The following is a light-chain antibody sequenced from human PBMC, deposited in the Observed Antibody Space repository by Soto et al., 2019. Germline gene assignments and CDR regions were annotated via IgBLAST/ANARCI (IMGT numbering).Light chain of an antibody. CDR1: QSISTY. Sequence: DIEMTQSPSSLSASVGDRVTITCRASQSISTYLNWYQQKPGKAPKVLIYAASRLQSGVPSRFSGSGSGTDFTLTISSLQPEDFATYYCQQSSRTPQFTFGPGTKVDIK. V-gene: IGKV1-39*01. J-gene: IGKJ3*01. CDR3: QQSSRTPQFT. CDR2: AAS.